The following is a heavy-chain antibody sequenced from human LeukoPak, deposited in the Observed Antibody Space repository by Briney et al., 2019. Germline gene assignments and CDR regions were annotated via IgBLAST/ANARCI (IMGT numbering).Heavy chain of an antibody. V-gene: IGHV5-51*01. Sequence: GESLKISCRASGYSFSTNWIGWVRQMPGKGLEWMGVIYPGDSDTRYSPSFQGQVTISADKSISTAYLQWSSLKASDSAMYYCARGAKDRYGSSDYWGQGTLVTVSS. CDR2: IYPGDSDT. CDR1: GYSFSTNW. J-gene: IGHJ4*02. D-gene: IGHD4-17*01. CDR3: ARGAKDRYGSSDY.